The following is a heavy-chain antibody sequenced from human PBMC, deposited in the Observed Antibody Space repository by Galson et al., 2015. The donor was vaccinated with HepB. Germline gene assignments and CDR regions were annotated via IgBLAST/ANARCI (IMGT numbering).Heavy chain of an antibody. Sequence: SVKVSCKASGYTFTSYGISWVRQAPGQGLEWMGWISGYNGDTKYTQNFQGRVTMTTDTSTSTAYMELRSLTSDDTAVYYCAREYELLTGYPNIPLDYWGQGSPVTVSS. J-gene: IGHJ4*02. CDR3: AREYELLTGYPNIPLDY. D-gene: IGHD3-9*01. CDR1: GYTFTSYG. V-gene: IGHV1-18*04. CDR2: ISGYNGDT.